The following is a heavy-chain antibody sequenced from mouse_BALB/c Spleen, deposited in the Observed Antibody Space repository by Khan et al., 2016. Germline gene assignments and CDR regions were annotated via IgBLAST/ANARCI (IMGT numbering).Heavy chain of an antibody. CDR3: AINWDEEDY. Sequence: EVQLQESGPGLVKPSQSLSLTCTVTRYSITSDYAWNWIRQFPGNKLEWMGYISYSGSTSYNPSLKSRISITRDTSKNQFFLQLNSVTTEDTATYYCAINWDEEDYWGQGTLVTVSA. V-gene: IGHV3-2*02. CDR2: ISYSGST. D-gene: IGHD4-1*02. CDR1: RYSITSDYA. J-gene: IGHJ3*01.